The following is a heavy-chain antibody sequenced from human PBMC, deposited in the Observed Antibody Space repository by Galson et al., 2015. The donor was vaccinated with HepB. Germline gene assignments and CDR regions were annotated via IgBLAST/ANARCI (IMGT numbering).Heavy chain of an antibody. D-gene: IGHD5-24*01. CDR2: TSYRSKWYS. CDR3: ARGDGYSFDY. Sequence: CAISGDSVSSTTAAWNWLRQSPSRGLEWLGRTSYRSKWYSEYAPSVRSRITVNPDTSRNQFSLQLISLTPEDTAVYYCARGDGYSFDYWAQGTLVAVSS. V-gene: IGHV6-1*01. J-gene: IGHJ4*02. CDR1: GDSVSSTTAA.